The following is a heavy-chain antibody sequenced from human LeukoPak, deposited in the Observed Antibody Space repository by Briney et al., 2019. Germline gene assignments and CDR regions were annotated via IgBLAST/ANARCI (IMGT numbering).Heavy chain of an antibody. V-gene: IGHV3-15*01. J-gene: IGHJ3*02. CDR1: GFTFTNAW. D-gene: IGHD3-10*01. CDR3: LDLGSPHLFDI. Sequence: GGSLRLSCAASGFTFTNAWMDWVRQAPGKGLEWVGRIKSKAAGGATHYAAPVKGRFTISRDDSQNMLYLQMNSLKTEDTAIYYLLDLGSPHLFDIWGQGAVVTVSS. CDR2: IKSKAAGGAT.